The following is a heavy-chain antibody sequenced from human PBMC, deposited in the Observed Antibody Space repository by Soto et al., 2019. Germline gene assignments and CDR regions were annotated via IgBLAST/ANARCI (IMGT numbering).Heavy chain of an antibody. CDR1: GFTFSDYS. J-gene: IGHJ5*02. CDR3: ARDRPTIKDGLFDP. D-gene: IGHD1-1*01. V-gene: IGHV3-48*02. CDR2: ISGSTSTI. Sequence: PGGSLRLSCEASGFTFSDYSMNWVRQAPGKGLEWVSFISGSTSTIYYADSVKGRFTISRDNAKNSLCLQMNSLRDEDTAVYFCARDRPTIKDGLFDPWGQGTLVTVSS.